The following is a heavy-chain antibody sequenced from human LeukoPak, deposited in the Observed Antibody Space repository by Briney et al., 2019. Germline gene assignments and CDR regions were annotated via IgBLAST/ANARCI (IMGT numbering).Heavy chain of an antibody. Sequence: GGALRLSCAASGFTFSSYWMSWVRQAPGKGREWVAHIKQDGSEKYYVDSVKGRFTISRDNAKNSLYLQMNSLRAEDTGVYYCARVQNRSGWFDYWGQGTLVTVPS. J-gene: IGHJ4*02. V-gene: IGHV3-7*01. CDR2: IKQDGSEK. D-gene: IGHD2/OR15-2a*01. CDR3: ARVQNRSGWFDY. CDR1: GFTFSSYW.